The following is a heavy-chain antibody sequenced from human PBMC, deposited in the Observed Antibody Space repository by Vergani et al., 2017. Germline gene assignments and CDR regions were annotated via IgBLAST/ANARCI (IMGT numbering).Heavy chain of an antibody. CDR1: GYSIGSGFY. J-gene: IGHJ2*01. CDR2: IRNRGKT. V-gene: IGHV4-38-2*01. D-gene: IGHD2-21*01. CDR3: ARSQGDYWYFDL. Sequence: QVRLEESGPGLVKPSETLSLTCSVSGYSIGSGFYWAWMRQSPGEGLQWLTSIRNRGKTYHNPSLKSRVSVSLDTTKIRFSLNLTSVTATDTAVYYCARSQGDYWYFDLWGPGSLVTVSS.